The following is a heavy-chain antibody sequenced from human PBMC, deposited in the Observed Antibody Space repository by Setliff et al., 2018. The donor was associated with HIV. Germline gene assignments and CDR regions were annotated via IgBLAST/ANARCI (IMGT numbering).Heavy chain of an antibody. J-gene: IGHJ4*01. V-gene: IGHV3-7*03. CDR2: IKKDGSGK. Sequence: GGSLRLSCAASGFTFSNSWMTWARQAPGKGLEWVANIKKDGSGKFYVDSVKGRFAISRDNAKNSLNLEMNSLRAEDTAIYYCASSRPPDDSSGYLGHWGQGTLVTVSS. CDR1: GFTFSNSW. CDR3: ASSRPPDDSSGYLGH. D-gene: IGHD3-22*01.